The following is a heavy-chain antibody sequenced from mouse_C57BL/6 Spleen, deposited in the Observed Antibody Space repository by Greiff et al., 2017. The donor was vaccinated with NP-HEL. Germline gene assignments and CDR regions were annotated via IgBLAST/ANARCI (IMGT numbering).Heavy chain of an antibody. V-gene: IGHV1-64*01. CDR1: GFTFTSYW. CDR2: IHPNGGRT. Sequence: QVQLQQPGAELVKPGASVKLSCTASGFTFTSYWIHWVQQRPGQGLEWIGMIHPNGGRTKYTAQFKRKATMTVDKSSNTAYMQLSSLTSEDSAVYYCARRRIFGTVVAWDFEVWGTGTTVTVAS. D-gene: IGHD1-1*01. CDR3: ARRRIFGTVVAWDFEV. J-gene: IGHJ1*03.